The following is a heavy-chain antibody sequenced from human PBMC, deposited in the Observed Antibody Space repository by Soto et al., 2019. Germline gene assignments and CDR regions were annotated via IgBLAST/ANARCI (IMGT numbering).Heavy chain of an antibody. CDR2: ISAYNGNT. Sequence: GASVKVSCKASGYTFTSYGISWVRQAPGQGLEWMGWISAYNGNTNYAQKLQGRVTMTTDTSTSTAYMELRSLRSDDTAVYYCARDNPTYSSGYYYAPWYDAFDIWGQGTMVTVSS. D-gene: IGHD3-22*01. V-gene: IGHV1-18*01. J-gene: IGHJ3*02. CDR1: GYTFTSYG. CDR3: ARDNPTYSSGYYYAPWYDAFDI.